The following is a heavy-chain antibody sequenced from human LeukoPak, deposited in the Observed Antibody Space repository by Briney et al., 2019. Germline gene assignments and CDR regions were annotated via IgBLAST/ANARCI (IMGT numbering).Heavy chain of an antibody. Sequence: ASVKVSCKASGYTFTGYYMHWVRQAPGQGLEWMGITNPSGGSTTYAQRFQGRVTMTRDTSTSTVYMELSSLKASDTAMYYCARQGPPGYSSGGGYWGQGTLVTVSS. CDR3: ARQGPPGYSSGGGY. V-gene: IGHV1-46*01. D-gene: IGHD6-19*01. CDR1: GYTFTGYY. CDR2: TNPSGGST. J-gene: IGHJ4*02.